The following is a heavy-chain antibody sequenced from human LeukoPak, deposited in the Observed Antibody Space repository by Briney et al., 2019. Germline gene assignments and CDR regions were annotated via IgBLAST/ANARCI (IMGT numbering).Heavy chain of an antibody. V-gene: IGHV1-18*01. CDR3: ARDLWNFYDDSGYNRDFDS. Sequence: ASVKVSCKATSRISWVRQAPGQGLKWMGWIGTYGGDTYYAQKFQGRITVTTDTSTSTVYMELRNVRSDDTAVYYCARDLWNFYDDSGYNRDFDSWGQGTLVTVSS. CDR1: TSR. D-gene: IGHD3-22*01. CDR2: IGTYGGDT. J-gene: IGHJ5*01.